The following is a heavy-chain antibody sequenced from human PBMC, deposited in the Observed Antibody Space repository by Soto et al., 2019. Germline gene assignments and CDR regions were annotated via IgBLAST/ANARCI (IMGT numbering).Heavy chain of an antibody. CDR3: AHWYSYDYVWGSYPLFDY. Sequence: QITLKESGPTLVRPTQTLTLTCTFSGFSLSTSGLGVGWIRQPPGKALEWLALIYWDDDKRYSPSLKSRLTITKDTSKNQVVLTMTNMDPVDTATYYCAHWYSYDYVWGSYPLFDYWGQGTLVTVSS. J-gene: IGHJ4*02. CDR1: GFSLSTSGLG. V-gene: IGHV2-5*02. D-gene: IGHD3-16*02. CDR2: IYWDDDK.